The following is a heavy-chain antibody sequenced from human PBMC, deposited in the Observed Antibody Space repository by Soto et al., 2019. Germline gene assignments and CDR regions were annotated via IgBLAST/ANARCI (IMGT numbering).Heavy chain of an antibody. Sequence: SETLSLTCTVSGGSISSSSYYWGWIRQPPGKGLEWIGSIYYSGNTYYNPSLKSRVTISVDTAKNQFSLKLSSVTAAYTALYYCARDYYDSSGYLAPLDYWGQGTLVTVSS. CDR2: IYYSGNT. D-gene: IGHD3-22*01. J-gene: IGHJ4*02. CDR3: ARDYYDSSGYLAPLDY. V-gene: IGHV4-39*02. CDR1: GGSISSSSYY.